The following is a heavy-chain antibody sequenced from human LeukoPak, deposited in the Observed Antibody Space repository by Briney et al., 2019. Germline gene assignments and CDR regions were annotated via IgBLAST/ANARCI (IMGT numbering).Heavy chain of an antibody. Sequence: GGSLRLSCVAPGYTFSSFSINWVRQAPGKGLGWVSSISVRSNYIYYADSVRGRFSISRDDARNSLYLQMDSLRGDDTAVYYCVRLRRNYDSSGYYYYYDYWGQGTLVTVSS. CDR3: VRLRRNYDSSGYYYYYDY. D-gene: IGHD3-22*01. CDR2: ISVRSNYI. J-gene: IGHJ4*02. V-gene: IGHV3-21*01. CDR1: GYTFSSFS.